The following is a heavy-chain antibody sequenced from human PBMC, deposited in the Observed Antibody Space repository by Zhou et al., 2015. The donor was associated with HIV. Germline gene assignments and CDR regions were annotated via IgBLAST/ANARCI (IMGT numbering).Heavy chain of an antibody. CDR3: AREFPRYSSSWYGPRSPGGWFDP. V-gene: IGHV1-69*12. CDR1: GGTFSSYA. Sequence: QVQLVQSGAEVKKPGSSVKVSCKASGGTFSSYAISWVRQAPGQGLEWMGGIIPIFGTANYAQKFQGRVTITADESTSTAYMELSSLRSEDTAVYYCAREFPRYSSSWYGPRSPGGWFDPVGPGNPGHRLL. CDR2: IIPIFGTA. D-gene: IGHD6-13*01. J-gene: IGHJ5*02.